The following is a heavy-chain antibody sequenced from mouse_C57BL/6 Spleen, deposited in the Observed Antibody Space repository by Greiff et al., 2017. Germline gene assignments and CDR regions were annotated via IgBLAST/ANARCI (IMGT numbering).Heavy chain of an antibody. CDR3: ARRGWLPGYSFDY. CDR2: IYPRSGNT. CDR1: GYTFTSYG. Sequence: VQLQQSGAELARPGASVKLSCKASGYTFTSYGISWVKQRTGQGLEWIGEIYPRSGNTYYNEKFKGKATLTADKSSSTAYMELRSLTSEDSAVYFCARRGWLPGYSFDYWGQGTTLTVSS. D-gene: IGHD2-3*01. V-gene: IGHV1-81*01. J-gene: IGHJ2*01.